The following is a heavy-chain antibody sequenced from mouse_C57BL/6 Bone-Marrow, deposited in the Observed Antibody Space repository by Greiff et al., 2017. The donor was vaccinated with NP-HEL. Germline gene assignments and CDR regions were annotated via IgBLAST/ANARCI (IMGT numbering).Heavy chain of an antibody. V-gene: IGHV5-4*01. Sequence: EVQRVESGGGLVKPGGSLKLSCAASGFTFSSYAMSWVRQTPEKRLEWVATISDGGSYTYYPDNVKGRFTISRDNAKNNLYLQMSQLNSEDTAMYYCARGGRWLLRDYFDYWGQGTTLTVSS. J-gene: IGHJ2*01. CDR2: ISDGGSYT. D-gene: IGHD2-3*01. CDR3: ARGGRWLLRDYFDY. CDR1: GFTFSSYA.